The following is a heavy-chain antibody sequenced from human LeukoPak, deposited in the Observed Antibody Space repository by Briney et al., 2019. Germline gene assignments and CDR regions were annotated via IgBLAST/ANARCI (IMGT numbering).Heavy chain of an antibody. CDR2: IYHSGST. CDR1: GYSISSGYY. J-gene: IGHJ3*02. CDR3: ARHHLWFGEFQDAFDT. Sequence: SETLSLTCAVSGYSISSGYYWGWIRQPPGEGLEWIGIIYHSGSTYYNPSLKSRVTISVDTSKNQFSLKLSSVTAADTAVYYCARHHLWFGEFQDAFDTWGQGTMVTVSS. D-gene: IGHD3-10*01. V-gene: IGHV4-38-2*01.